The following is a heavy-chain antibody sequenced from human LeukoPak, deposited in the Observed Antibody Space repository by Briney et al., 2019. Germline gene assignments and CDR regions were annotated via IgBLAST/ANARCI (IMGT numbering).Heavy chain of an antibody. D-gene: IGHD4-23*01. CDR1: GGSVSSGSYY. V-gene: IGHV4-61*01. CDR2: IYYSGST. Sequence: SETLSLTCIVSGGSVSSGSYYWSWIRQPPGKGLEWIGYIYYSGSTNYNPSLKSRVTISVDTSKNQFSLKLSSVTAADTAVYYCARGMDNGGQLFDYWGQGTLVTVSS. J-gene: IGHJ4*02. CDR3: ARGMDNGGQLFDY.